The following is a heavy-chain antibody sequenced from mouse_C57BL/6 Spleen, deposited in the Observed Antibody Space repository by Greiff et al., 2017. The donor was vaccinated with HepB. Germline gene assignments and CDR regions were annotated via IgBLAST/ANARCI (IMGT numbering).Heavy chain of an antibody. CDR2: IDPSDSYT. CDR3: ARGGKLAYGSPWYFDV. V-gene: IGHV1-50*01. D-gene: IGHD1-1*01. Sequence: QLQQPGAELVKPGASVKLSCKASGYTFTSYWMQWVKQRPGQGLEWIGEIDPSDSYTNYNQKFKGKATLTVDTSSSTAYMQLSSLTSEDSAVYYCARGGKLAYGSPWYFDVWGTGTTVTVSS. J-gene: IGHJ1*03. CDR1: GYTFTSYW.